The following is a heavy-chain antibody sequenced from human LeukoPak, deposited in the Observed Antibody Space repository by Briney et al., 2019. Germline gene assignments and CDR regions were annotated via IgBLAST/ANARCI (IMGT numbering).Heavy chain of an antibody. V-gene: IGHV1-18*04. Sequence: ASVKVSCKASGYTFTSYYMHWVRQAPGQGLEWMGWISAYNGNTNYAQKLQGRVTMTTDTSTSTAYMELRSLRSDDTAVYYCARDLSNILTGYYPYYFDYWGQGTLVTVSS. D-gene: IGHD3-9*01. J-gene: IGHJ4*02. CDR2: ISAYNGNT. CDR3: ARDLSNILTGYYPYYFDY. CDR1: GYTFTSYY.